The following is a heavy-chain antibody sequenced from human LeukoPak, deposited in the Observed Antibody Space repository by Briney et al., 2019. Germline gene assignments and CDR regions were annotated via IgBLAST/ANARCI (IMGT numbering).Heavy chain of an antibody. CDR2: IYTSGST. J-gene: IGHJ4*02. CDR1: CVSISWGVYS. V-gene: IGHV4-61*02. Sequence: PSETLSLTCAVSCVSISWGVYSGSCIPHTPEEGVECIGRIYTSGSTNYNPSLKSRVTISVDTSKNQFSLKLSSVTAADTAVYYCARDREGGMVRGVIDYWGQGTLVTVSS. CDR3: ARDREGGMVRGVIDY. D-gene: IGHD3-10*01.